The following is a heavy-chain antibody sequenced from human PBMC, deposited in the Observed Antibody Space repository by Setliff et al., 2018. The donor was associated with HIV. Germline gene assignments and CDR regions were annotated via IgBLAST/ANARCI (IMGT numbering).Heavy chain of an antibody. CDR2: IKPDGSEK. Sequence: GGSLRLSCAASGFTFNNAWMTWVRQAPGKGLEWVANIKPDGSEKYYVDSVKGRFTISRDNAKNSLYLQMNSLRAEDTAVYYCANMQWASNAWYSFDYWGQGALVTVSS. V-gene: IGHV3-7*03. D-gene: IGHD6-19*01. J-gene: IGHJ4*02. CDR1: GFTFNNAW. CDR3: ANMQWASNAWYSFDY.